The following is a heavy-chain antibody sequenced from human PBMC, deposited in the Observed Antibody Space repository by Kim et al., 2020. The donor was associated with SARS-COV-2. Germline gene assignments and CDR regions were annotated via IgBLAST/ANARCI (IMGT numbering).Heavy chain of an antibody. CDR1: GFTFSSYA. CDR2: ISYDGSNK. D-gene: IGHD5-12*01. J-gene: IGHJ5*02. Sequence: GGSLRLSCAASGFTFSSYAMHWVRQAPGKGLEWVAVISYDGSNKYYADSVKGRFTISRDNSKNTLYLQMNSLRAEDTAVYYCASLDIVATEANNWFGPWG. V-gene: IGHV3-30-3*01. CDR3: ASLDIVATEANNWFGP.